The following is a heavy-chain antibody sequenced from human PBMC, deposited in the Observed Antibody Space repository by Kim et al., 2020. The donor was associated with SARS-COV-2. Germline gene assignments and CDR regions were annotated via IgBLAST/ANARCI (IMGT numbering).Heavy chain of an antibody. CDR1: GYTLTELS. D-gene: IGHD6-13*01. CDR3: ATYGYSSSWGPDPYYYYGMDV. Sequence: ASVKVSCKVSGYTLTELSMHWVRQAPGKGLEWMGGFDPEDGETIYAQKFQGRVTMTEDTSTDTAYMELSSLRSEDTAVYYCATYGYSSSWGPDPYYYYGMDVWGQGTTVTVSS. J-gene: IGHJ6*02. V-gene: IGHV1-24*01. CDR2: FDPEDGET.